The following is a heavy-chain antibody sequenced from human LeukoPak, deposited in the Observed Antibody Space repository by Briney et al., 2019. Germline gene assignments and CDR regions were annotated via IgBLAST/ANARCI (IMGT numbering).Heavy chain of an antibody. Sequence: GGSLRLSCAASGFIVSKKYMTSVRQAPGKGLEWVSVIYEGGNTDYADSVRGRFSISRDNSKNTVYLQMNSLRAEDTALYYCASYDQRLSNWFFDLWGRGTLVTVSS. CDR3: ASYDQRLSNWFFDL. CDR1: GFIVSKKY. V-gene: IGHV3-53*01. D-gene: IGHD6-25*01. J-gene: IGHJ2*01. CDR2: IYEGGNT.